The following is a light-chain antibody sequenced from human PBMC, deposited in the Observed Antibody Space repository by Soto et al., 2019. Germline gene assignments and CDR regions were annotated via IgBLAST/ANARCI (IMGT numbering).Light chain of an antibody. Sequence: IVLTQSPATLSLSPGERATLSCRASQTVSGSYLAWYQHKPGQAPRLLIYGASTRATGIPARFSGSGSGTEFTLTISSLQSDDFATYYCQQYNTYPWTFGQRTKVDIK. J-gene: IGKJ1*01. V-gene: IGKV3-15*01. CDR3: QQYNTYPWT. CDR1: QTVSGSY. CDR2: GAS.